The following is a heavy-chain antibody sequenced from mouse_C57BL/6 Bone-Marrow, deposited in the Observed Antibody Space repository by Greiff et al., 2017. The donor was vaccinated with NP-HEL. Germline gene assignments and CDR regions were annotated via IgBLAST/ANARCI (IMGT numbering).Heavy chain of an antibody. CDR1: GYTFTDYY. J-gene: IGHJ3*01. V-gene: IGHV1-26*01. CDR2: INPNNGGT. D-gene: IGHD2-3*01. CDR3: ANCGYYVGFAY. Sequence: VQLQQSGPELVKPGASVKISCKASGYTFTDYYMNWVKQSHGKSLEWIGDINPNNGGTSYNQKFKGKATLTVDKSSSTAYMELRSLTSEDSAVYYCANCGYYVGFAYWGQGTLVTVSA.